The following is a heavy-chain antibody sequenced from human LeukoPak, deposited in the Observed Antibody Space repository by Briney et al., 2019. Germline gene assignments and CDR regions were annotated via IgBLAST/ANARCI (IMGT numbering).Heavy chain of an antibody. CDR2: ISGSGVTT. CDR3: AKVGEGSTYSWSHYDY. Sequence: PGGSLRLSCVASGFTFSSYAMGWVRQAPGKGLEWVSAISGSGVTTHYAGSVKGRFSISRDNSKNTLYLQMNSLRAEDTAVYYCAKVGEGSTYSWSHYDYWGQGIPVTVSS. D-gene: IGHD2-2*01. V-gene: IGHV3-23*01. CDR1: GFTFSSYA. J-gene: IGHJ4*02.